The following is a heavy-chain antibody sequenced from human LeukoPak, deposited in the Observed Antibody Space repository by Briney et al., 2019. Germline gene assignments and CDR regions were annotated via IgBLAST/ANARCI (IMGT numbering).Heavy chain of an antibody. Sequence: GGSLRLSCAASGFTFSDYYMSWIRQAPGKGLEWVSYISSSGSTIYYADSVKGRFTISRDNAKNSLYLRMNSLRAEDTAVYYCARDLTYSSGWYELDYWGQGTLVTVSS. CDR1: GFTFSDYY. V-gene: IGHV3-11*04. CDR3: ARDLTYSSGWYELDY. D-gene: IGHD6-19*01. CDR2: ISSSGSTI. J-gene: IGHJ4*02.